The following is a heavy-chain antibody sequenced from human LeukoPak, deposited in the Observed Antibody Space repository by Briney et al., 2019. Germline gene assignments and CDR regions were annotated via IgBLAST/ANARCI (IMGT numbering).Heavy chain of an antibody. Sequence: PSQTLSLTCAVSGGSISSGGYSWSWIRQPPGKGLEWIGYIYHSGSTYYNPSLKSRVTISVDRSKNQFSLKLSSVTAADTAVYYCARSMVRGPRQVDVWGKGTTVTVSS. CDR3: ARSMVRGPRQVDV. CDR1: GGSISSGGYS. D-gene: IGHD3-10*01. V-gene: IGHV4-30-2*01. J-gene: IGHJ6*04. CDR2: IYHSGST.